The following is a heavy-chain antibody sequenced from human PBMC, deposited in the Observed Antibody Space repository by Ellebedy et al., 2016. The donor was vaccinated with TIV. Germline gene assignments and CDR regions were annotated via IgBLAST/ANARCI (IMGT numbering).Heavy chain of an antibody. J-gene: IGHJ4*02. Sequence: SETLSLTXAISGDSVSSNSAAWNWIRQSPSRGLEWLGRTYYRSKWYNDYAVSVKSRVTINPDTSKNQFSLQLNSVTPEDTAVYYCARDGVAARYFDYWGQGTLVTVSS. V-gene: IGHV6-1*01. CDR1: GDSVSSNSAA. D-gene: IGHD6-6*01. CDR2: TYYRSKWYN. CDR3: ARDGVAARYFDY.